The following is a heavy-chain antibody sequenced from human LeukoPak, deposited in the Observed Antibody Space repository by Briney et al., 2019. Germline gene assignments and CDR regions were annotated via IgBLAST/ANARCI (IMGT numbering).Heavy chain of an antibody. CDR1: GYTFTAHY. D-gene: IGHD3-10*01. CDR2: IDPNSGGT. V-gene: IGHV1-2*02. CDR3: ARGRGTTMVRGVITNYFDL. Sequence: ASVNVSFMASGYTFTAHYIHWVRQAPGQGLEWMGWIDPNSGGTNYAQKFLGSVTMTGDTSINTAFMELSRLRSDDTAIYYCARGRGTTMVRGVITNYFDLWGRGSLVTVSS. J-gene: IGHJ2*01.